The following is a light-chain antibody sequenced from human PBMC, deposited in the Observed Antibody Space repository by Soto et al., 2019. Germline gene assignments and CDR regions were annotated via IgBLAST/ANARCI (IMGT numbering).Light chain of an antibody. CDR1: DSDIGDYDY. CDR3: SSYSISTAYL. V-gene: IGLV2-14*01. J-gene: IGLJ1*01. CDR2: EVS. Sequence: QSVLTQPASVSGSPGQSITISCTGTDSDIGDYDYVSWYQLHPGKAPNLMLFEVSNRPSGVSYRFSGSKSGNTASLTISGLQAEDEADYFCSSYSISTAYLFGTGTKVTAL.